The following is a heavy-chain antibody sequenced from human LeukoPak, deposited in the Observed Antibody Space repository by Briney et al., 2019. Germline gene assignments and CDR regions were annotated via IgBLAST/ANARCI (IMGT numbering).Heavy chain of an antibody. J-gene: IGHJ4*02. Sequence: SGGSLRLSCAASGFTFSSYAMSWVRQAPGKGLEWVSVIYSGGSTYYADSVKGRFTISRDNSKNTLYLQMNSLRAEDTAVYYCATYGSGSYYRHYWGQGTLVTVSS. V-gene: IGHV3-66*01. CDR1: GFTFSSYA. D-gene: IGHD3-10*01. CDR3: ATYGSGSYYRHY. CDR2: IYSGGST.